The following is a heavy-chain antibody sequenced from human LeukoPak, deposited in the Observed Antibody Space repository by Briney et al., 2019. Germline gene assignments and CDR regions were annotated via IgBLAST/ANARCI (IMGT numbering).Heavy chain of an antibody. CDR3: ARGIVVVVGASDHFDY. CDR1: GFTLSTYW. J-gene: IGHJ4*02. Sequence: GGSLRLSCVASGFTLSTYWMNWVRQAPGKGLERVGTISPDGSDKYYVDSVKGRFTISRDNAKTSLYLQINSLRADDTALYFCARGIVVVVGASDHFDYWGQGTLITVSS. V-gene: IGHV3-7*01. CDR2: ISPDGSDK. D-gene: IGHD2-15*01.